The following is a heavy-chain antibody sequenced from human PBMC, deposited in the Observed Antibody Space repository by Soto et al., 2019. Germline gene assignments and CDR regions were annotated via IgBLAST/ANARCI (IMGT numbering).Heavy chain of an antibody. J-gene: IGHJ4*02. CDR2: IYYSGNT. Sequence: QLQLQESGPGLVKPSETLSLTCTVSGGSISSNSHYWGWIRQPPGKGLEWIGSIYYSGNTYYNSSRPSRVTVSVATSRTQSSLRLSAVTAADTAVYFCARHYSDSSVCPPGDYWGQGTLVTVSS. V-gene: IGHV4-39*01. CDR1: GGSISSNSHY. D-gene: IGHD3-22*01. CDR3: ARHYSDSSVCPPGDY.